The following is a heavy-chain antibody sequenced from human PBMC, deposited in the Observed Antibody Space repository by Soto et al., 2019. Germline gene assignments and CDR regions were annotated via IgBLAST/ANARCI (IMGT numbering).Heavy chain of an antibody. V-gene: IGHV3-21*01. CDR3: ARVSGIGFDY. Sequence: PGGSLRLSCAASGFTFSSYSMNWVRQAPGKGLEWVSSISSSSSYIYYADSVKGRFTISRHNAKISLYLQMNSLRAEDTAVYYCARVSGIGFDYWGQGTLVTVSS. CDR1: GFTFSSYS. J-gene: IGHJ4*02. D-gene: IGHD1-26*01. CDR2: ISSSSSYI.